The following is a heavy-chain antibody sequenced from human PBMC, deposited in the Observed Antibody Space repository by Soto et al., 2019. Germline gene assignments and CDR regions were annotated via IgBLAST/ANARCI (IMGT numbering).Heavy chain of an antibody. V-gene: IGHV2-5*02. CDR3: AHSLSLQYYDSSGYYSPMYWYFDL. Sequence: SGPTLVNPTQTLTLTCTFSGFSLSNSGVGVGWIRQPPGKALEWLALIYWDDDKRYSPSLKSRLTITKDTSKNQVVLTMTNMDPVDTATYYCAHSLSLQYYDSSGYYSPMYWYFDLWGHGTLVTVSS. CDR1: GFSLSNSGVG. D-gene: IGHD3-22*01. CDR2: IYWDDDK. J-gene: IGHJ2*01.